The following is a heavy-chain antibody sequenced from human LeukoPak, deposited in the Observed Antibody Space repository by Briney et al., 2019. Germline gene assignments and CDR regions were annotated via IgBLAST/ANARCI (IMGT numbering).Heavy chain of an antibody. D-gene: IGHD3-3*01. CDR1: GYTFTSYG. V-gene: IGHV1-18*01. CDR2: ISAYNGNT. J-gene: IGHJ6*03. Sequence: GASVKVSCKASGYTFTSYGISWVRQAPGQGLEWMGWISAYNGNTNYAQKLQGRVTMTTDTSTSTAYMELRSLRSDDTAVYYCARDRGGYYMGYYMDVWGKGTTVTVSS. CDR3: ARDRGGYYMGYYMDV.